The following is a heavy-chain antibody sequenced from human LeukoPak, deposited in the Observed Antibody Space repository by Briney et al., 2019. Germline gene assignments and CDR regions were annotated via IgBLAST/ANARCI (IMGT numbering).Heavy chain of an antibody. CDR1: GFIFRNYA. Sequence: GRSLRLSCVASGFIFRNYAMHWVRQAPGKALELVSVGSHDGRNKIYGDSVKCRFTISRDNSKNTVYLQMDNLRPEDTAVYYCAKDRDSSTWSFFDFWGQGTLVTVSS. CDR3: AKDRDSSTWSFFDF. V-gene: IGHV3-30*18. J-gene: IGHJ4*02. CDR2: GSHDGRNK. D-gene: IGHD6-13*01.